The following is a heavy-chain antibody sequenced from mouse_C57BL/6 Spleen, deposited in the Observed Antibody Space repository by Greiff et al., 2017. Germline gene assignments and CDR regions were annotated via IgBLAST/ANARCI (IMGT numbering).Heavy chain of an antibody. D-gene: IGHD2-3*01. J-gene: IGHJ2*01. CDR3: ARPDGYFFFDY. CDR1: GFTFSSYA. CDR2: ISDGGSYT. V-gene: IGHV5-4*01. Sequence: EVHLVESGGGLVKPGGSLKLSCAASGFTFSSYAMSWVRQTPEKRLEWVATISDGGSYTYYPDNVKGRFTISRDNAKNNLYLQMSHLKSEDTAMDYCARPDGYFFFDYGGQGTTLTVSS.